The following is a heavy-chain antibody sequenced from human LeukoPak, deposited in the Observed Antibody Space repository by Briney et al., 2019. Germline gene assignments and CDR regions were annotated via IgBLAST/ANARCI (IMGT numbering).Heavy chain of an antibody. CDR1: GFTVSSIY. J-gene: IGHJ4*02. Sequence: PGGSLRLSCAASGFTVSSIYMSWVRQAPGKGLEWVSIIYSGGSTYFADSVKGRFTISRDNAKNSLYLQMNSLRAEDTAVYYCARDTGGGYTCYDCWGQGTLVTVSS. CDR3: ARDTGGGYTCYDC. V-gene: IGHV3-53*01. D-gene: IGHD5-18*01. CDR2: IYSGGST.